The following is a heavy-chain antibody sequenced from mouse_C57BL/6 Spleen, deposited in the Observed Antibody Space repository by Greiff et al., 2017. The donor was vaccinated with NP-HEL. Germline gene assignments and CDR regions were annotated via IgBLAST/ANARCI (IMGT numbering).Heavy chain of an antibody. J-gene: IGHJ2*01. CDR1: GYSITSGYY. CDR3: ARKPYYGSLYFDY. D-gene: IGHD1-1*01. Sequence: DVQLQESGPGLVKPSQSLSLTCSVTGYSITSGYYWNWIRQFPGNKLEWMGYISYDGSNNYNPSLKNRISITRDTSKNQFFLKLNSVTTEDTATYYCARKPYYGSLYFDYWGQGTTLTVSS. V-gene: IGHV3-6*01. CDR2: ISYDGSN.